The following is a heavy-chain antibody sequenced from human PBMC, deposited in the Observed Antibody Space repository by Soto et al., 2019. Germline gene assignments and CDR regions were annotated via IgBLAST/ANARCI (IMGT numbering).Heavy chain of an antibody. Sequence: QLQLQESGPGLVKPSETLSLTCTVSGGSISSSSYYWGWIRQPPGKGLEWIGSIYYSGSTYYNPSLKSRVTISVDTSKNQFSLKLSSVTAADTAVYYCARRRSIAARSMTEVYYYYYYMDVWGKGTTVTVSS. D-gene: IGHD6-6*01. CDR3: ARRRSIAARSMTEVYYYYYYMDV. J-gene: IGHJ6*03. V-gene: IGHV4-39*01. CDR2: IYYSGST. CDR1: GGSISSSSYY.